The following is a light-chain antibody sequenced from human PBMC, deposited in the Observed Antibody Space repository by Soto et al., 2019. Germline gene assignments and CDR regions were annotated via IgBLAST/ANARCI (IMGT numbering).Light chain of an antibody. V-gene: IGLV2-14*01. J-gene: IGLJ1*01. CDR1: SSGIRDYNY. CDR3: SSKSPDF. Sequence: QSVLSQPASVSGSPGQSITISCTGTSSGIRDYNYVSWYQQLPGNAPKLIMYEVSNRPSGISNRFSGSKSGNTASLTISGLQAEDEADYYCSSKSPDFFGTGTKLTVL. CDR2: EVS.